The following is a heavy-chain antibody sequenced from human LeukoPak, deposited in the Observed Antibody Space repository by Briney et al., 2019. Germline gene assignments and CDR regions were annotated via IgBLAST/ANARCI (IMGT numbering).Heavy chain of an antibody. CDR1: GFTFTNYA. Sequence: GGSLRLSCAASGFTFTNYAMTWVRQAPGKGLEWVAATVGIGPDTYHADSVKGRFTISRDNYKNTVNLQMNSLRAEDTAVYYCAELGITMIGGVWGKGTTVTISS. CDR3: AELGITMIGGV. CDR2: TVGIGPDT. J-gene: IGHJ6*04. D-gene: IGHD3-10*02. V-gene: IGHV3-23*01.